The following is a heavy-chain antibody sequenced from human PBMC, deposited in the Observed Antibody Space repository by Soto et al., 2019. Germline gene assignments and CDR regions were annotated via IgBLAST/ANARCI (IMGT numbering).Heavy chain of an antibody. CDR2: IVREGSEK. J-gene: IGHJ5*01. CDR3: ARDDDYDDNGLDS. D-gene: IGHD4-17*01. V-gene: IGHV3-33*01. Sequence: QVQLVESGGGVVQPGRSLRLSCAASGFAFSSHGMHWVRQAPGKGLEWVAVIVREGSEKHYADSVKGRFTISRDNSKNTLYLEMNILRAEDTAVYYCARDDDYDDNGLDSWGQGTLVTVSS. CDR1: GFAFSSHG.